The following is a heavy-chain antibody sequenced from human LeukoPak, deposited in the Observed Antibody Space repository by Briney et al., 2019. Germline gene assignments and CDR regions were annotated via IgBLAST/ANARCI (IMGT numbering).Heavy chain of an antibody. CDR3: ARVVAAPYYYYYMDV. CDR1: GGSISSYY. V-gene: IGHV4-59*08. CDR2: IYYSGST. J-gene: IGHJ6*03. D-gene: IGHD2-15*01. Sequence: SETLSLTCTVSGGSISSYYWSWIRQPPGKGLEWIGYIYYSGSTNYNPSLKSRVTISVDTSKNQFSLKLSSVTAADTAVYYCARVVAAPYYYYYMDVWGKGTTVTVFS.